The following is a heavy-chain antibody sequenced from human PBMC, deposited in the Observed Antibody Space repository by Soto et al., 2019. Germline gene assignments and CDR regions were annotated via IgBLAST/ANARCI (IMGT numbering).Heavy chain of an antibody. CDR1: GFTFSLSW. CDR3: AKVPSIAAASDFDY. J-gene: IGHJ4*02. Sequence: GGSLRLSCAASGFTFSLSWMHWVRQAPGKGLEWVSAISRSGGSTYYADSVKGRFTISRDNSKNTLYLQMNSLRAEDTAVYYCAKVPSIAAASDFDYWGQGTLVTVSS. CDR2: ISRSGGST. D-gene: IGHD6-13*01. V-gene: IGHV3-23*01.